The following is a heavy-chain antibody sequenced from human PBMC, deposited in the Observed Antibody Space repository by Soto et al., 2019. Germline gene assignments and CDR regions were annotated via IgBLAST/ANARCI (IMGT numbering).Heavy chain of an antibody. D-gene: IGHD5-18*01. V-gene: IGHV4-30-4*01. CDR3: GVDTTGLLDY. CDR2: IFHSGTT. CDR1: GGSISSGDYY. J-gene: IGHJ4*02. Sequence: PSETLSLTCSVSGGSISSGDYYWSWIRQPPGKGLEWIGYIFHSGTTYYNPSLKSRVAISIDTSKKQFSLKLRSVTAADTAVYYCGVDTTGLLDYWGQGTLVTVSS.